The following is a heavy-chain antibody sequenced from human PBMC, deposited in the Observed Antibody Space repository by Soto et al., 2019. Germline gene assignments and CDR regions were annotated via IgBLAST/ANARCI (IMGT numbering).Heavy chain of an antibody. CDR1: GFSLSTSGMC. CDR3: ARSGANRYYYGMDV. Sequence: SGPTLVNPTQTLTLTCTFSGFSLSTSGMCVSWVRQPPGKALEWLALIDWDDDKYYSTSLKTRLTISKDTSKNQVVLTMTNMDPVDTATYYCARSGANRYYYGMDVCGQGTTVTVSS. D-gene: IGHD1-26*01. CDR2: IDWDDDK. V-gene: IGHV2-70*20. J-gene: IGHJ6*02.